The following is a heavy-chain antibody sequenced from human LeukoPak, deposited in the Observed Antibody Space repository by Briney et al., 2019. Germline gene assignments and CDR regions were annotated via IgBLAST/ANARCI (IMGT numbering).Heavy chain of an antibody. D-gene: IGHD3-9*01. CDR3: ARHRGGYYDILTGYPDY. Sequence: SETLSLTCTVSGGSISSSSYYWGWIRQPPGKGLEWIGSIYYSGSTYYNPSLKSRVTISVDTSKNQFSLKLSSVTAADTAVYYCARHRGGYYDILTGYPDYWGQGTLVTVSS. J-gene: IGHJ4*02. CDR2: IYYSGST. CDR1: GGSISSSSYY. V-gene: IGHV4-39*01.